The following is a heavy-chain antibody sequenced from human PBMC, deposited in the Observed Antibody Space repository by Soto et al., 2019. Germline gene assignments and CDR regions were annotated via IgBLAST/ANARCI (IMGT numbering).Heavy chain of an antibody. CDR1: GGCFSGSY. CDR3: AIQCSGGSCYPLDFY. D-gene: IGHD2-15*01. J-gene: IGHJ4*02. Sequence: QVQLQQWGAGLLKPSETLSLTCAVYGGCFSGSYWSGIRKPPGKGLAWIGEINHSGSTNYNPSPKGRVTISVDTSKEQFSLKLSSVTAADTAVYYRAIQCSGGSCYPLDFYWGQGTLVTVSS. CDR2: INHSGST. V-gene: IGHV4-34*01.